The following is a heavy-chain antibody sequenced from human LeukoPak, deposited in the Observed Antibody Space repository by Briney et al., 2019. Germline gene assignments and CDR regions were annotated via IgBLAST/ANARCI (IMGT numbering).Heavy chain of an antibody. CDR3: ARGSYSGYDTFDY. Sequence: SETLSLTCAVSGGSISSGGYSWSWIRQPPGKGLEWIGYIYHSGSTYYNPSLKSRVTISVDRSKNQFSLKLSSVTAADTAVYYCARGSYSGYDTFDYWGQGTLVTVSS. D-gene: IGHD5-12*01. CDR2: IYHSGST. CDR1: GGSISSGGYS. J-gene: IGHJ4*02. V-gene: IGHV4-30-2*01.